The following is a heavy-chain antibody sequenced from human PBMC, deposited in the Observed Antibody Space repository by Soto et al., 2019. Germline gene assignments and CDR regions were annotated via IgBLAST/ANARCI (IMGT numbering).Heavy chain of an antibody. CDR1: GGTFSSYA. Sequence: ASVKVSCKASGGTFSSYAISWVRQAPGQGLEWMGGIIPIFGTANYAQKFQGRATITADESTSTAYMELSSLRSEDTAVYYCARDYIADYYYYGMDVWGQGTTVTVSS. D-gene: IGHD6-13*01. CDR3: ARDYIADYYYYGMDV. V-gene: IGHV1-69*13. CDR2: IIPIFGTA. J-gene: IGHJ6*02.